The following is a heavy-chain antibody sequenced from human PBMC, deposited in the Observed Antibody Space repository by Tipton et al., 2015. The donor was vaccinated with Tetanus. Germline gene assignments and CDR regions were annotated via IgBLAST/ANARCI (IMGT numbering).Heavy chain of an antibody. Sequence: LRLSCPVSGASISNSSSYWGWIRQSPGKGLEWIGNIYFSGSTYYNPSLKSRVTISVDTSKNQFSLRLNSVTAADTAVYYCAKLFRVRARGITMVVVVPPGYFDYWGQGTLVTVSS. D-gene: IGHD3-22*01. CDR3: AKLFRVRARGITMVVVVPPGYFDY. V-gene: IGHV4-39*01. J-gene: IGHJ4*02. CDR1: GASISNSSSY. CDR2: IYFSGST.